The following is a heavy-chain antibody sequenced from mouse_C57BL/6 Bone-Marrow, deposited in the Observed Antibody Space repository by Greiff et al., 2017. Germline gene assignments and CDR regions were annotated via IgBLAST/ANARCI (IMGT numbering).Heavy chain of an antibody. V-gene: IGHV5-17*01. CDR1: GFTFSDYG. J-gene: IGHJ3*01. CDR3: ARWGTYYSNSWFAY. CDR2: ISTGSSTI. Sequence: DVQLVESGGGLVKPGGSLKLSCAASGFTFSDYGMHWVRQAPEKGLEWVGYISTGSSTIYYADTVKGRFTISRDKAKNTLFLQMTSLRSEDTAMYYCARWGTYYSNSWFAYWGQGTLVTVSA. D-gene: IGHD2-5*01.